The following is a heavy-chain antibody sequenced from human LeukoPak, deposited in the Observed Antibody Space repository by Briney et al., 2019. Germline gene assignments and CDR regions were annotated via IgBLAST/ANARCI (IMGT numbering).Heavy chain of an antibody. J-gene: IGHJ4*02. V-gene: IGHV4-39*07. CDR2: IHHTGST. CDR3: ARQMGHDLTEFDS. D-gene: IGHD1-1*01. CDR1: GGSIISSNYY. Sequence: SETLSLTCTVSGGSIISSNYYWAWIRQPPGKGLEWIGSIHHTGSTYYNPSLKSRATISVDTSKNRFSLKLSSVAAADTAFYYCARQMGHDLTEFDSWGQGTLVTVSS.